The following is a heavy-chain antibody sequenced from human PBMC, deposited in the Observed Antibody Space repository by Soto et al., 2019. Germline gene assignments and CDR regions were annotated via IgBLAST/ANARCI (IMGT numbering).Heavy chain of an antibody. V-gene: IGHV4-34*01. J-gene: IGHJ1*01. CDR1: CGSFSDYS. CDR2: INXGGAN. CDR3: ARGQWLDTF. Sequence: PXXTLSLTCAVYCGSFSDYSWTWIRQTPGKGLEWXGEINXGGANKYNPSLXGRVSISXXTWRQQFSLTLNYVTAEDTAVYYCARGQWLDTFWGKGTQVTVYS. D-gene: IGHD6-19*01.